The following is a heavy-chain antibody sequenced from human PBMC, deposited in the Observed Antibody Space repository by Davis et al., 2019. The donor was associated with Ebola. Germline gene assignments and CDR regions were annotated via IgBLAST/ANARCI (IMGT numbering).Heavy chain of an antibody. CDR1: GFTFSGSA. Sequence: GESLKISCAASGFTFSGSAMHWVRQASGKGLEWVGRIRSKANSYATAYAASVKGRFTISRDDSKNTAYLQMNSLKTEDTAVYYCTRQGGYYYYGMDVWGQGTTVTVSS. V-gene: IGHV3-73*01. D-gene: IGHD3-16*01. CDR3: TRQGGYYYYGMDV. CDR2: IRSKANSYAT. J-gene: IGHJ6*02.